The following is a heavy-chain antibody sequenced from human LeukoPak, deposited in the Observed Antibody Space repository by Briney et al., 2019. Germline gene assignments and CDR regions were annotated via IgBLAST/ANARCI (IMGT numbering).Heavy chain of an antibody. CDR2: IYYSGST. Sequence: PSETLSLTCTVSGGSISSYYWSWIRQPPGKGLEWIGYIYYSGSTNYNPSLKSRVTISVDTSKNQFSLKLSSVTAADTAVYYCARVLGYSGDELDYWGQGTLVTVSS. V-gene: IGHV4-59*01. D-gene: IGHD5-12*01. CDR3: ARVLGYSGDELDY. CDR1: GGSISSYY. J-gene: IGHJ4*02.